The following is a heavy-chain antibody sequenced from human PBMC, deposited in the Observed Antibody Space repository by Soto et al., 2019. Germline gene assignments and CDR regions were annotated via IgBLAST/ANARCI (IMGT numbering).Heavy chain of an antibody. Sequence: PGESLKISCKGSGYSFTSYWIGWVRQMPGKGLEWMGIIYPGDSDTRYSPSFQGQVTISADKSISTAYLQWSSLKASDTAMYYWARPREEYCSSTGCRLYYYYGMDVWGQGTTVTVSS. J-gene: IGHJ6*02. CDR2: IYPGDSDT. CDR3: ARPREEYCSSTGCRLYYYYGMDV. CDR1: GYSFTSYW. D-gene: IGHD2-2*01. V-gene: IGHV5-51*01.